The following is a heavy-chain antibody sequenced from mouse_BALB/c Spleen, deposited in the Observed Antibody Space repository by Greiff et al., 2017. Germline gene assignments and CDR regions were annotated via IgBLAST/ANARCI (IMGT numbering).Heavy chain of an antibody. CDR2: INPSNGRT. D-gene: IGHD1-1*01. J-gene: IGHJ2*01. V-gene: IGHV1S81*02. CDR3: ARWYYGSNFYY. Sequence: QVQLQQPGAELVKPGASVKLSCKASGYTFTSYWMHWVKQRPGQGLEWIGEINPSNGRTNYNEKFKSKATLTVDKSSSTAYMQLSSLTSEDSAVYYCARWYYGSNFYYWGQGTTLTVSS. CDR1: GYTFTSYW.